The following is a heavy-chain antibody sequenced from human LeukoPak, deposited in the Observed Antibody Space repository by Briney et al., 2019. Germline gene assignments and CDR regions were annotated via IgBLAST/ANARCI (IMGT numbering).Heavy chain of an antibody. J-gene: IGHJ4*02. CDR1: GYTFTSYG. D-gene: IGHD3-3*01. V-gene: IGHV1-18*01. CDR3: AGDVYDFWSGYYTWYFDY. CDR2: ISAYNGNT. Sequence: ASVKVSCKASGYTFTSYGISWVRQAPGQGLEWMGWISAYNGNTNYAQKLQGRVTMTTDTSTSTAYMELRSLRSDDTAVYYCAGDVYDFWSGYYTWYFDYWGQGTLVTVSS.